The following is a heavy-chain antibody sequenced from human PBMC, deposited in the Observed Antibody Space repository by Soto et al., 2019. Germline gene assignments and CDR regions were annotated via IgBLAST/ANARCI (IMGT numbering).Heavy chain of an antibody. CDR1: GFTDSSNY. J-gene: IGHJ6*02. D-gene: IGHD2-2*01. V-gene: IGHV3-53*01. CDR3: ASAVPYYYYYGMDV. CDR2: IYSGGST. Sequence: EVQLVESGGGLIQPGGSLRLSCAASGFTDSSNYMSWVRQAPGKGLEWVSVIYSGGSTYYADSVKGRFTISRDNSKNTLYLQMNSLRAEDTAVYYCASAVPYYYYYGMDVWGQGTTVTVSS.